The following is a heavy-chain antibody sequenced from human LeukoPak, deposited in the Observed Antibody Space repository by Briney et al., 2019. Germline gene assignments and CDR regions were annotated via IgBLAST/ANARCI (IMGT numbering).Heavy chain of an antibody. Sequence: GGTLRLSCAASGFVVSNNYMTWGRQAPGKGLEWVSVIYSDGRTYYADSVKGRFTISRDISNNTVHLQMNSLSAADTAVYYCATTIVGGSHAQWLASYYYYGMDVWGPGATVTVSS. V-gene: IGHV3-53*01. CDR2: IYSDGRT. D-gene: IGHD6-19*01. J-gene: IGHJ6*02. CDR1: GFVVSNNY. CDR3: ATTIVGGSHAQWLASYYYYGMDV.